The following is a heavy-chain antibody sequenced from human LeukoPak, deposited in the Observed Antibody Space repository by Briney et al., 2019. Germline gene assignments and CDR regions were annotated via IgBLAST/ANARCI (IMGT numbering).Heavy chain of an antibody. V-gene: IGHV3-11*03. CDR2: ISSSGSYR. CDR3: ARNIVVVPAARSRFDP. D-gene: IGHD2-2*01. CDR1: GFTFSDYY. Sequence: GGSLRLSCDASGFTFSDYYMTWIRQAPGKGLEWVSHISSSGSYRNYADSVKGRFTISRDNAKNSLYLQMNSLRADDTAVYYCARNIVVVPAARSRFDPWGQGTLVTVSS. J-gene: IGHJ5*02.